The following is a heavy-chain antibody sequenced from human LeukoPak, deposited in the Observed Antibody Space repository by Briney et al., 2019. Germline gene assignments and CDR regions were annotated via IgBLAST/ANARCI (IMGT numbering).Heavy chain of an antibody. D-gene: IGHD3-22*01. Sequence: GGSLRLSCAASGFTVSRNYMSWVRQAPGKGLEWVSVIYSGGSTYYADSVKGRFTISRDNSKNTLYLQMNSLRAEDTAVYYCARGPQFYYDSSGPWDYWGQGTLVTVSS. CDR3: ARGPQFYYDSSGPWDY. V-gene: IGHV3-53*01. CDR1: GFTVSRNY. CDR2: IYSGGST. J-gene: IGHJ4*02.